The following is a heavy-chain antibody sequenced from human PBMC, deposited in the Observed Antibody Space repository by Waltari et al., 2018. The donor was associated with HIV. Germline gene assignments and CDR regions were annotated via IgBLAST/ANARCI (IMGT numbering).Heavy chain of an antibody. CDR2: INHSGST. CDR1: GGSFSGYY. J-gene: IGHJ5*02. Sequence: QVQLQQWGAGLLKPSETLSLTCAVYGGSFSGYYWSWIRQPPGKGLEWIGEINHSGSTNYNPSLKSRVTISVDTSKNQFSLKLSSVTAADTAVYYCARRGGRQLDLNNWFDPWGQGTLVTVSS. V-gene: IGHV4-34*01. D-gene: IGHD6-6*01. CDR3: ARRGGRQLDLNNWFDP.